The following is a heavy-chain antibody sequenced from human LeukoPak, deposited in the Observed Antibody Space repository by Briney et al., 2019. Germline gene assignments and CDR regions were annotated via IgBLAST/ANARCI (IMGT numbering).Heavy chain of an antibody. CDR1: GYTFTGYY. J-gene: IGHJ6*03. CDR2: INPNSGGT. CDR3: ARDRDDGSGSYLRYYYMDV. V-gene: IGHV1-2*02. Sequence: WASVKVSCKASGYTFTGYYMHWVRQAPGQGLEWMGWINPNSGGTNYAQKFQGRVTMTRDTSISTAYMELSRLRSDDTAVYYCARDRDDGSGSYLRYYYMDVWGKGTTVTVSS. D-gene: IGHD3-10*01.